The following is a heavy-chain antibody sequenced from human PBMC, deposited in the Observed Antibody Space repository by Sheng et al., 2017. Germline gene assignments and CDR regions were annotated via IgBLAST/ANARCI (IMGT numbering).Heavy chain of an antibody. D-gene: IGHD2-2*01. CDR1: GFTFSSYA. J-gene: IGHJ4*02. V-gene: IGHV3-23*01. Sequence: EVQLLESGGGLVQPGGSLRLSCAASGFTFSSYAMSWVRQAPGKGLEWVSAISGSGGSTYYADSVKGRFTISRDNSKNTLYLQMNSLRAEDTAVYYCAKVPATSYCSSTSCLPYYFDYWGQGTLVTVSS. CDR2: ISGSGGST. CDR3: AKVPATSYCSSTSCLPYYFDY.